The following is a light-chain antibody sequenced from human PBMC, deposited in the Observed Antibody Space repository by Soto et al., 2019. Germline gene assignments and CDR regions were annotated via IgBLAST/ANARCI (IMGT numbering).Light chain of an antibody. J-gene: IGLJ1*01. CDR3: AAWDDSLNVYV. V-gene: IGLV1-44*01. CDR1: NSNIGENT. CDR2: SDD. Sequence: QSVLTQPPSASGTPGQRVTISCSGSNSNIGENTVTWYQQVPGTAPQILLYSDDQRPSAVPDRFSGSKAGTSASLAISGLQSEDEADYYCAAWDDSLNVYVFGTGTKVTVL.